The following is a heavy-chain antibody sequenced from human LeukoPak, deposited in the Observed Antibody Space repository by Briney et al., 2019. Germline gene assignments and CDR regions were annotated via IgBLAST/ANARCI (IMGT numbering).Heavy chain of an antibody. J-gene: IGHJ4*02. V-gene: IGHV3-23*01. CDR2: ISGSGGST. D-gene: IGHD6-19*01. Sequence: PGGSLRLSCAASGFTFSSYAMSWVRQAPGKGLEWVSAISGSGGSTCYADSVKGRFTISRDNSKNTLYLQMNSLRAEDTAVYYCAKGGEGLYSSGPDDYWGQGTLVTVSS. CDR1: GFTFSSYA. CDR3: AKGGEGLYSSGPDDY.